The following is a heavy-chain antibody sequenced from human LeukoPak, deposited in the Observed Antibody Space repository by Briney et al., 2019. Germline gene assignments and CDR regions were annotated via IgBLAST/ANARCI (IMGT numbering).Heavy chain of an antibody. V-gene: IGHV3-11*01. CDR3: ARDYAGYNYWDY. Sequence: GGSLRLSCAASGFTFSDYYMNWIRQAPGKGLEWVSYISSNGNTTYYADSVKGRFTISRDNAKNSLYLRMNSLRAEDTAVYYCARDYAGYNYWDYWGQGTLVTVSS. D-gene: IGHD5-24*01. CDR2: ISSNGNTT. J-gene: IGHJ4*02. CDR1: GFTFSDYY.